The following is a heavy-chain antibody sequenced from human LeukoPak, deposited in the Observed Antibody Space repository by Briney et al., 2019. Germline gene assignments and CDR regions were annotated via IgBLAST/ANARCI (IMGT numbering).Heavy chain of an antibody. V-gene: IGHV5-51*01. CDR1: GYTFTNYW. D-gene: IGHD3-10*01. CDR3: ARRGIGWFVP. CDR2: IYPGDSDT. Sequence: GESLKISCKGSGYTFTNYWIGWVRQMPGKGLEWVGIIYPGDSDTRYSPSFQGQVTISVDKSISTAYLQWSSLKASDTAMYHCARRGIGWFVPWGQGTLVTVSS. J-gene: IGHJ5*02.